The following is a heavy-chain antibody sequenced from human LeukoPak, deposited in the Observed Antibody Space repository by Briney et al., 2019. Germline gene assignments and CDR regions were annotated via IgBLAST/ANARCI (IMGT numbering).Heavy chain of an antibody. CDR2: IYPGDSDT. CDR3: ARPLNGYFSTDAFAI. D-gene: IGHD3-9*01. J-gene: IGHJ3*02. V-gene: IGHV5-51*01. CDR1: GYSFTSYW. Sequence: GESLKISCKGSGYSFTSYWIGWVRQMPGKGLEWMGIIYPGDSDTRYSPSFQGQVTISADKSISTAYLQWSSLKASDTAMYYCARPLNGYFSTDAFAIWGQGTMLTVSS.